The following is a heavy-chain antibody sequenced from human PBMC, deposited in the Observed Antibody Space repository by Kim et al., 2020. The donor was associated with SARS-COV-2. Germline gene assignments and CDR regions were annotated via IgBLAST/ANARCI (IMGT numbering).Heavy chain of an antibody. CDR2: ISSSGHT. J-gene: IGHJ4*02. D-gene: IGHD5-12*01. CDR1: GFSFSDNY. Sequence: GGSLRLSCAASGFSFSDNYMTWIRQAPGQGLEWLSDISSSGHTSYTDSVRGRFTISRDNAKKSLYLQMNSLRVEDTAVYYCARDKDGYNSFDYWGQGNLVTVSS. V-gene: IGHV3-11*06. CDR3: ARDKDGYNSFDY.